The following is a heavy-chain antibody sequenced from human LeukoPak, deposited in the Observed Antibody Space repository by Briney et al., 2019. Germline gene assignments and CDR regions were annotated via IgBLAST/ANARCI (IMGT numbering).Heavy chain of an antibody. J-gene: IGHJ5*02. Sequence: SETLSLTCTVSGGSISSDYWSWIRQPPGKGLEWIGYIYTSGSNHYNPSLKSRVTISGDTSKNQFSLRLSSVTAADTAVYYCARQKAGNCFDPWGQGTPVTVSS. CDR3: ARQKAGNCFDP. V-gene: IGHV4-4*09. D-gene: IGHD6-19*01. CDR2: IYTSGSN. CDR1: GGSISSDY.